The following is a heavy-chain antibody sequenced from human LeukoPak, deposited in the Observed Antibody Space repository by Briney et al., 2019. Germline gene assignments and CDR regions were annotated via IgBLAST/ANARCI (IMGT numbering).Heavy chain of an antibody. CDR2: IRSKAYGGTT. CDR3: TRDREYSSSWFDY. CDR1: GFTFGDYA. Sequence: GGSLRLSCTASGFTFGDYAMSWVRQAPGKGLEWVGFIRSKAYGGTTEYAASVEGRFTISRDDSKSIAYLQMNSLKTEDTAVYYCTRDREYSSSWFDYWGQGTLVTVSS. D-gene: IGHD6-13*01. V-gene: IGHV3-49*04. J-gene: IGHJ4*02.